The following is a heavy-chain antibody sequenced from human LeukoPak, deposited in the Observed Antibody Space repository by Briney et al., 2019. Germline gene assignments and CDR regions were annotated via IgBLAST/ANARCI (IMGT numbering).Heavy chain of an antibody. CDR2: TYYRSKWYN. V-gene: IGHV6-1*01. Sequence: SQTLSLTCAISGDSVSSNSAAWNWIRQSPSRGLECLGRTYYRSKWYNDYAVSVKSRITINPDASKNQFSLQLNSVTPEDTAVYYCARDPVYCTNGVCYTGFDYWGQGTLVTVSS. CDR3: ARDPVYCTNGVCYTGFDY. CDR1: GDSVSSNSAA. D-gene: IGHD2-8*01. J-gene: IGHJ4*02.